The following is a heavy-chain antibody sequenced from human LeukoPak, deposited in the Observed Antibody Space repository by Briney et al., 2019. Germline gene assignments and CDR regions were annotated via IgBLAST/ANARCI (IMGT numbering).Heavy chain of an antibody. CDR1: GFTFSSYA. V-gene: IGHV3-23*01. CDR3: TTKNWAYYFDY. D-gene: IGHD7-27*01. CDR2: ISGSGGST. J-gene: IGHJ4*02. Sequence: GGSLRLSCAASGFTFSSYAMSWVRQAPGKGLEWVSAISGSGGSTYYADSVKGRFTISRDNSKNTLYLQMNSLRAEDTAVYYCTTKNWAYYFDYWGQGTLVTVSS.